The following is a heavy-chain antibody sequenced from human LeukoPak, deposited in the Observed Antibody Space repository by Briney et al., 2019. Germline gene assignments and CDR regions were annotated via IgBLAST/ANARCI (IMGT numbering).Heavy chain of an antibody. CDR3: AVRGYSYGRSY. CDR1: GGSFSGYY. D-gene: IGHD5-18*01. J-gene: IGHJ4*02. Sequence: SGTLSLTCAVYGGSFSGYYWSWIRQPPGKGLEWIGEINHSGSTNYNPSLKSRVTISVDTSKNQFSLKLSSVTAANTAVYYCAVRGYSYGRSYWGQGTLVTVSS. V-gene: IGHV4-34*01. CDR2: INHSGST.